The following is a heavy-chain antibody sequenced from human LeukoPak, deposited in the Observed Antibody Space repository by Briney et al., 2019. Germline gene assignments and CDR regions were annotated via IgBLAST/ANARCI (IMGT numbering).Heavy chain of an antibody. D-gene: IGHD5-24*01. V-gene: IGHV3-74*01. CDR2: INGDGTTT. J-gene: IGHJ4*02. CDR3: ASSRDGYNYMNY. CDR1: GFTFSSYW. Sequence: GGSLRLSCAASGFTFSSYWMHWVRQAPGKGLVWVSRINGDGTTTSYADSVKGRFTISRDSAKNTLYLQMNSLRAEDTAVYYCASSRDGYNYMNYWGQGTLVTVSP.